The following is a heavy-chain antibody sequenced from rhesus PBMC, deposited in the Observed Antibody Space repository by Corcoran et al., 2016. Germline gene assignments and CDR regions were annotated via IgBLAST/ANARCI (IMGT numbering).Heavy chain of an antibody. Sequence: EVQLVESGGGLAKPGGSLRLSCAASGFTFSSYWMNWVRLAPGKGLEWVSAINSGGGSTYYAASVKGRFAIARDNSKNTLSLRMNSLRAEDTAVYYGVKGGIQRLQPVDYRGQGVLVTVSS. V-gene: IGHV3S25*01. D-gene: IGHD5-42*01. CDR2: INSGGGST. J-gene: IGHJ4*01. CDR1: GFTFSSYW. CDR3: VKGGIQRLQPVDY.